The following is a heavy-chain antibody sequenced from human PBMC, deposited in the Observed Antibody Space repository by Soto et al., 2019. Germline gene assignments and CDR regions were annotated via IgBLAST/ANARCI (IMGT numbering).Heavy chain of an antibody. Sequence: SVKVSCKASGGTFSSYTISWVRQAPGQGLEWMGRIIPILGIANYAQKFQGRVTITADKSISTAYLQWSSLKASDTAMYYCARRYSYGMDVWGQGTTVTVSS. CDR2: IIPILGIA. J-gene: IGHJ6*02. CDR1: GGTFSSYT. D-gene: IGHD1-26*01. CDR3: ARRYSYGMDV. V-gene: IGHV1-69*02.